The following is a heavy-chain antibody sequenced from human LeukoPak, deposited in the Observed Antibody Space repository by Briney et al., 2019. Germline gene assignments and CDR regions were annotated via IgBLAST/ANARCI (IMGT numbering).Heavy chain of an antibody. D-gene: IGHD4-17*01. V-gene: IGHV3-21*01. CDR1: GFTFSSYS. CDR3: ARDLQATGFYGDYGGVDY. J-gene: IGHJ4*02. CDR2: ISSTSSYI. Sequence: PGGSLGLSCAASGFTFSSYSMNWVRQAPGKGLEWVSSISSTSSYIYYGDAVKGRFTISRDNAKNSLYLHMNSLRAEDTAVYYCARDLQATGFYGDYGGVDYWGQGTLVTVSS.